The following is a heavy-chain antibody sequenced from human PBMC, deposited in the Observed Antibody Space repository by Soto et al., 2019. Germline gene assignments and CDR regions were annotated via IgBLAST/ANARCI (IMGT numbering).Heavy chain of an antibody. Sequence: QVQLQQWGAGLLKPSETLSLTCAVYGGSFSGYYWSWIRQPPGKGLEWIGEINHSGRTNYNPSLKSRVTISVDTYKNQFSLKLSSVTAADTAVYYCARGLRGYSYGYAYWGQGTLVTVSS. D-gene: IGHD5-18*01. J-gene: IGHJ4*02. CDR3: ARGLRGYSYGYAY. V-gene: IGHV4-34*01. CDR2: INHSGRT. CDR1: GGSFSGYY.